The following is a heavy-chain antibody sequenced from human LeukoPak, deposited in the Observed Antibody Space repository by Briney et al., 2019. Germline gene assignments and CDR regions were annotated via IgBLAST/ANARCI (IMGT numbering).Heavy chain of an antibody. Sequence: GGSLRLSCAAPGFTVSSNYMSWVRQAPGKGLEWVSVIYSGGSTYYADSVKGRFTISRDNSKNTLYLQMNSLRAEDTAVYYCARERSYYGFDYWGQGTLVTVSS. D-gene: IGHD1-26*01. J-gene: IGHJ4*02. CDR2: IYSGGST. CDR3: ARERSYYGFDY. CDR1: GFTVSSNY. V-gene: IGHV3-53*01.